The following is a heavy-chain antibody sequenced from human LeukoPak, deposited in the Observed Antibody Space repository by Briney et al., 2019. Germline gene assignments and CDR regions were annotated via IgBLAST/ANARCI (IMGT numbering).Heavy chain of an antibody. CDR3: ARSRSSWYSDYYYGMDV. D-gene: IGHD6-13*01. CDR1: GYTITSYG. Sequence: ASVKVSCKASGYTITSYGISWVRQAPGQGLEWMGWISAYNGNTNYAQKLQGRVTMTTDTSTSTAYMELRSLRSDDTAVYYCARSRSSWYSDYYYGMDVWGQGTTVTVSS. V-gene: IGHV1-18*01. CDR2: ISAYNGNT. J-gene: IGHJ6*02.